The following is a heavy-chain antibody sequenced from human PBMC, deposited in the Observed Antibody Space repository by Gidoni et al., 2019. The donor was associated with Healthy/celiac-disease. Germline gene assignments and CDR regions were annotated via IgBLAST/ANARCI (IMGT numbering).Heavy chain of an antibody. CDR1: GFTSSSYC. CDR2: IWYDGSNK. J-gene: IGHJ4*02. V-gene: IGHV3-33*01. D-gene: IGHD4-17*01. Sequence: VQLVESGGGVDQPWMWLSLSCDGSGFTSSSYCMHGVLQAPGKGREWVAVIWYDGSNKYYADSVKGRFTISRDNSKNTLYLQMNSLRAEDTAVYYCARELGDYGRLTDYWGQGTLVTVSS. CDR3: ARELGDYGRLTDY.